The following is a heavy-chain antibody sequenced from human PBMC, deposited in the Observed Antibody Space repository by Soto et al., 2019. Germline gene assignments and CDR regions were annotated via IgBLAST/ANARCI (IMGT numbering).Heavy chain of an antibody. D-gene: IGHD3-10*01. CDR2: TTQDGNDK. CDR3: ARDGSGSHGYYYGMDV. CDR1: GFTFSPYY. J-gene: IGHJ6*02. V-gene: IGHV3-7*01. Sequence: PGGSLRLSCAASGFTFSPYYMSWVRQDPGKGLEWLAMTTQDGNDKHYADSVKGRFTISRDNAKNSLYPQMNSLRAEDTAVYYCARDGSGSHGYYYGMDVWGQGTTVTVSS.